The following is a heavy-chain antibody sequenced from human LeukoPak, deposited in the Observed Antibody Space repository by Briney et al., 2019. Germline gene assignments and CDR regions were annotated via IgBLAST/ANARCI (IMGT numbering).Heavy chain of an antibody. J-gene: IGHJ4*02. CDR2: ISSSSSYI. D-gene: IGHD3-22*01. Sequence: GGSPRLSCAAPGFTFSSYSMNWVRQAPGMGLEWVSSISSSSSYIYYADSVKGRFTISRDNAKNSLYLQMNSLRAEDTAVYYCAREHYYDSSGFDYWGQGTLVTVSS. CDR3: AREHYYDSSGFDY. V-gene: IGHV3-21*01. CDR1: GFTFSSYS.